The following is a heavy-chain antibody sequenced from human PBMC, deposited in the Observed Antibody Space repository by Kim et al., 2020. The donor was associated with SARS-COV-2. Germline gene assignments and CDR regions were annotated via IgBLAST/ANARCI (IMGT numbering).Heavy chain of an antibody. CDR2: IYYSGST. CDR1: GGSISSSSYY. V-gene: IGHV4-39*01. D-gene: IGHD3-10*01. Sequence: SETLSLTCTVSGGSISSSSYYWGWIRQPPGKGLEWIGSIYYSGSTYYNPSLKSRVTISVDTSKNQFSLKLSSVTAADTAVYYCARHPPFMVRGDPDYYYYYGMDVWGQGSTVTVSS. J-gene: IGHJ6*02. CDR3: ARHPPFMVRGDPDYYYYYGMDV.